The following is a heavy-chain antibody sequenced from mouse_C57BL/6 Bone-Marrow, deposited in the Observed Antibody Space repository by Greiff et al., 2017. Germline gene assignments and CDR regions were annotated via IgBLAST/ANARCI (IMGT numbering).Heavy chain of an antibody. CDR1: GYTFTSYW. Sequence: QVQLQQPGAELVMPGASVKLSCKASGYTFTSYWMHWVKQRPGQGLEWIGEIDPSDSYTNYNQKFKGKSTLTVDKSSSTAYMQLSILTSEDSAVYYCARDTTAYAMDYWGQGTSVTVSS. V-gene: IGHV1-69*01. CDR2: IDPSDSYT. D-gene: IGHD1-2*01. J-gene: IGHJ4*01. CDR3: ARDTTAYAMDY.